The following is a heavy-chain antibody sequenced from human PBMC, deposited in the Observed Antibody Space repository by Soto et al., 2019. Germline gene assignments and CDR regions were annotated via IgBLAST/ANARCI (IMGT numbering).Heavy chain of an antibody. CDR2: INSDGSST. J-gene: IGHJ4*02. CDR3: ARVPVEVATIVYYDY. CDR1: GFTFSTYW. Sequence: GSLRLSCAASGFTFSTYWMHWVRQAPGKGLVWVSHINSDGSSTSYADSVKGRFTISRDNAKNTLHLQMNSLRAEDTAVYYCARVPVEVATIVYYDYWGQGTQVTVSS. V-gene: IGHV3-74*01. D-gene: IGHD5-12*01.